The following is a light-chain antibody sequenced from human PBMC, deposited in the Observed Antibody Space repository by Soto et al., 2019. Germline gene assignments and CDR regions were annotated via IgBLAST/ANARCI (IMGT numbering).Light chain of an antibody. V-gene: IGLV3-1*01. CDR2: QDN. CDR3: QAWDSSTVV. CDR1: KLGDKY. J-gene: IGLJ2*01. Sequence: SYELTQPPSASVSPGQTASITCSGDKLGDKYVYWYQQKRGQSPVLVMYQDNKRPSGIPERFSGSNSGNTATLTISGTQPMDEADYYCQAWDSSTVVFGGGTKLTVL.